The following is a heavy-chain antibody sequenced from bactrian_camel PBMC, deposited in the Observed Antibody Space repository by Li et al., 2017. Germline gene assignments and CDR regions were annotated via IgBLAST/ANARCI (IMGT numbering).Heavy chain of an antibody. Sequence: HVQLVESGGGSVQAGGSLRLSCVASGFTYSNFRMGWFRQAPGKEREEVAAIDVDGTTSYADAAKGRFIISQDNAKNTLYLQMNSLKPDDTGMYYCAAQGGVWYSCLKAAYTYWGQGTQVTVS. CDR3: AAQGGVWYSCLKAAYTY. D-gene: IGHD1*01. CDR1: GFTYSNFR. CDR2: IDVDGTT. J-gene: IGHJ4*01. V-gene: IGHV3S55*01.